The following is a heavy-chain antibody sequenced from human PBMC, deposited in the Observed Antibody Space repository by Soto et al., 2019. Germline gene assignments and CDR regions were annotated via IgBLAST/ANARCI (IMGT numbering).Heavy chain of an antibody. CDR3: AKDGIAVAGTLDY. V-gene: IGHV3-30*18. J-gene: IGHJ4*02. CDR1: GFTFSSYG. D-gene: IGHD6-19*01. CDR2: ISYDGSNK. Sequence: VGSLRLSCAASGFTFSSYGMHWVRQAPGKGLEWVAVISYDGSNKYYADSVKGRFTISRDNSKNTLYLQMNSLRAEDTAVYYCAKDGIAVAGTLDYWGQGTLVTVSS.